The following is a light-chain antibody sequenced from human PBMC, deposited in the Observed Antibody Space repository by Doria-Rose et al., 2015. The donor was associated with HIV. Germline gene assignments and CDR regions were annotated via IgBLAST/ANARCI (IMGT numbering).Light chain of an antibody. V-gene: IGKV4-1*01. Sequence: TQSPESLGMSLGERATLNCKSNQSLLYTSKNYLAWYQQKPGQPPKLLIYWASTRQSGVPARFSGSGSGTDFTLTISSLEAEDVAVYYGQQYYDTPSFGPGTTVDIK. CDR2: WAS. CDR1: QSLLYTSKNY. CDR3: QQYYDTPS. J-gene: IGKJ3*01.